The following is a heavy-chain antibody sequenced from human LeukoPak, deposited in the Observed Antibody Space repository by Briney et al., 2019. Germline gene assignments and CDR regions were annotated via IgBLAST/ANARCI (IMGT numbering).Heavy chain of an antibody. CDR2: TSHGGIT. CDR3: ARSAGWWSLDY. D-gene: IGHD2-8*02. CDR1: GDSISSRNW. J-gene: IGHJ4*02. V-gene: IGHV4-4*02. Sequence: SETLSLTCAVSGDSISSRNWWNWVRQSPGKGLDWVGETSHGGITKYNPSLKNRVTISKDNSRNEFSLKLNSVTAADTAVYFCARSAGWWSLDYWGQGALVTVSA.